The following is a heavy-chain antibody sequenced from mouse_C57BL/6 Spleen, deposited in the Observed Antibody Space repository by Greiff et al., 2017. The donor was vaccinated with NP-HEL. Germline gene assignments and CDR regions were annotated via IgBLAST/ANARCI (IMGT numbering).Heavy chain of an antibody. CDR1: GYSFTGYY. J-gene: IGHJ2*01. CDR3: ARSVAQSYFDY. D-gene: IGHD1-3*01. V-gene: IGHV1-31*01. Sequence: EVKLVESGPELVKPGASVKISCKASGYSFTGYYMPWVKQSPGNILDWIGYIYPYTGVSSYNQKFKGKATLTVDKSSSTAYMELRSLTSEDSAVYYCARSVAQSYFDYWGQGTTLTVSS. CDR2: IYPYTGVS.